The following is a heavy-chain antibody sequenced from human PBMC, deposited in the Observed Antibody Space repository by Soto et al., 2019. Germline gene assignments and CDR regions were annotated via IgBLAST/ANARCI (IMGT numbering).Heavy chain of an antibody. CDR2: TIPAFGTA. Sequence: QVHLVQSGAEVKSPGSAVKVSCKVSGAGDTFSNYGLNWMRQAPGQGLEWMGGTIPAFGTANYAQTFQGRVTITADTPTTAAYMELSSLRSDDTAVYYCWRHDKTALPPLDSWGQGTLVSVSS. CDR1: GAGDTFSNYG. V-gene: IGHV1-69*06. D-gene: IGHD3-9*01. CDR3: WRHDKTALPPLDS. J-gene: IGHJ4*02.